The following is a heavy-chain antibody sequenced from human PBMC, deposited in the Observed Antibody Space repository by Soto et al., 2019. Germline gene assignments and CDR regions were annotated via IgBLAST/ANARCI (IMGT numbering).Heavy chain of an antibody. D-gene: IGHD6-6*01. Sequence: QVQLVQSGAEVKKPGSSVKVSCKASGGTFSSYTISWVRQAPGQGLEWMGRIIPILGIANYAQKFQGRVTITADKSTSTAYMELSSLRSEDTAVYYCARSSTAARPGYFDYWGQGTLVTVSS. V-gene: IGHV1-69*02. CDR2: IIPILGIA. J-gene: IGHJ4*02. CDR3: ARSSTAARPGYFDY. CDR1: GGTFSSYT.